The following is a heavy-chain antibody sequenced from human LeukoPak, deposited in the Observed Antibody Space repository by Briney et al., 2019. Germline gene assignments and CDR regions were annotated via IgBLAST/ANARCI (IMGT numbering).Heavy chain of an antibody. J-gene: IGHJ4*02. V-gene: IGHV3-23*01. D-gene: IGHD2-21*02. CDR2: ISGTGGTT. Sequence: GGSLRLSCAGSEFTFNNYAMNWVRQTPGKGLEWVAAISGTGGTTYYADSVKGRSTISRDNSKSTVALQMYSLRAEDTAVYYCAKPAQTDCGGDCFFDYWGQGTLVTVSS. CDR1: EFTFNNYA. CDR3: AKPAQTDCGGDCFFDY.